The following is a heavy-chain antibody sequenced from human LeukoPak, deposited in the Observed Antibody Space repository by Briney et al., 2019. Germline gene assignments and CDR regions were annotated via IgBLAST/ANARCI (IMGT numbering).Heavy chain of an antibody. CDR1: GGTFSSYA. CDR2: IIPIFGTA. D-gene: IGHD3-3*01. V-gene: IGHV1-69*13. J-gene: IGHJ4*02. CDR3: ARESPYFGVVLVLDY. Sequence: SVKVSCKASGGTFSSYAISWVRQAPGQGLEWMGGIIPIFGTANYAQKFQGRVTITADESTSTAYMELSSLRSEDTAVYYCARESPYFGVVLVLDYWGQGTLVTVSS.